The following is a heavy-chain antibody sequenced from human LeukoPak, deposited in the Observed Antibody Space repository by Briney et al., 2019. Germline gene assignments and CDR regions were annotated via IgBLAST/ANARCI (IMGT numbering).Heavy chain of an antibody. J-gene: IGHJ4*02. CDR3: ARGRDAYKGGNS. V-gene: IGHV4-59*12. Sequence: SETLSLTCTVSGGSISNYFWNWIRQTPGKGLEWIGYIYYTGITNYNPSLKSRVTMSVDTSKNQFSLKLTSVTAADTALYYCARGRDAYKGGNSWGQGTLVTVSS. CDR1: GGSISNYF. CDR2: IYYTGIT. D-gene: IGHD5-24*01.